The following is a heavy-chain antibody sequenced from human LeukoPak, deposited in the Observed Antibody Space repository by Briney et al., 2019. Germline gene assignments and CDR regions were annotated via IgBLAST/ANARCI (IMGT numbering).Heavy chain of an antibody. J-gene: IGHJ4*02. CDR2: ISSGSTI. Sequence: PGGSLRLPCVASGFTFNTFSMNWVRQTPGKGLEWISYISSGSTIYYADSVKGRFTISRDNAKNSLYLQMHSLRAEDTAVYYCARFGGGHYFDYWGQGTLVTVSS. CDR3: ARFGGGHYFDY. CDR1: GFTFNTFS. V-gene: IGHV3-48*01. D-gene: IGHD2-15*01.